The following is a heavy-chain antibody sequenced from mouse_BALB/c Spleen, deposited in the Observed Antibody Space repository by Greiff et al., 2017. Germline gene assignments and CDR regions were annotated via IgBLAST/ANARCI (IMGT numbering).Heavy chain of an antibody. D-gene: IGHD2-4*01. J-gene: IGHJ2*01. V-gene: IGHV14-3*02. CDR3: ARFYYDDY. CDR1: GFNIKDTY. Sequence: VQLQQSGAELVKPGASVKLSCTASGFNIKDTYMHWVQQRPEQGLEWIGRIDPANGNTKYDPKFQGKATITADTSSNTAYLQLSSLTSEDTAVYYCARFYYDDYWGQGTTLTVSS. CDR2: IDPANGNT.